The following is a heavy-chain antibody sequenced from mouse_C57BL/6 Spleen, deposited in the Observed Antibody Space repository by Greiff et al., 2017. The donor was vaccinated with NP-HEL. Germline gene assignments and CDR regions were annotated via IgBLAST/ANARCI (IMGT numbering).Heavy chain of an antibody. CDR1: GYTFTSYW. CDR2: IYPGSGST. J-gene: IGHJ4*01. V-gene: IGHV1-55*01. D-gene: IGHD2-4*01. CDR3: AICEYDYDDYAMDY. Sequence: QVQLQQPGAELVKPGASVKMSCKASGYTFTSYWITWVKQRPGQGLEWIGDIYPGSGSTNYNEKFKSKATLTVDTSSSTAYMQLSSLTSEDSAVYYCAICEYDYDDYAMDYWGQGTSVTVSS.